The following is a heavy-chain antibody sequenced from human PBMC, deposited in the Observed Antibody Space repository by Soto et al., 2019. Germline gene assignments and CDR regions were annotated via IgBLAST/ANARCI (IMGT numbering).Heavy chain of an antibody. CDR2: ISYDGSNK. Sequence: QVQLVESGGGVVQPGRSLRLSCAASGFTFSSYGMHWVRQAPGKGLEWVAVISYDGSNKYYADSVKGRFTISRDNSKNTLYLQMNSLRAEDTAVYYCAKDSPGSYSGSMDVWGQGTTVTVSS. D-gene: IGHD1-26*01. CDR3: AKDSPGSYSGSMDV. J-gene: IGHJ6*02. V-gene: IGHV3-30*18. CDR1: GFTFSSYG.